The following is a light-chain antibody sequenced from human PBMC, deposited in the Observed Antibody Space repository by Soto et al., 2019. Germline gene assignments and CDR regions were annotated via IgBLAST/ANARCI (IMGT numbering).Light chain of an antibody. Sequence: EIVMTQSPATLSVSPGERATLSCRASQSVSTYLAWYQQKPGQAPRLLIYSASTRATGIPARFSGSGSGTDFTHTISILQSEDFAVYYCQQYNNWTLITFGQGTRLEI. CDR3: QQYNNWTLIT. V-gene: IGKV3-15*01. CDR2: SAS. J-gene: IGKJ5*01. CDR1: QSVSTY.